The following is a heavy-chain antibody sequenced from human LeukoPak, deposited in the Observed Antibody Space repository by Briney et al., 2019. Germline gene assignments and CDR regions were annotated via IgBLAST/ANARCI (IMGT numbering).Heavy chain of an antibody. D-gene: IGHD6-13*01. J-gene: IGHJ5*02. CDR2: IYYSGST. Sequence: PSETLSLTCTVSGGSISSSSYYWGWIRQPPGKGLEWIGSIYYSGSTYYNPSLKSRVTISVDTSKNQFSLKLSSVSAARTAVYYYARSSGYSSSGGLNWFDTWGQGTLVTISS. CDR3: ARSSGYSSSGGLNWFDT. V-gene: IGHV4-39*01. CDR1: GGSISSSSYY.